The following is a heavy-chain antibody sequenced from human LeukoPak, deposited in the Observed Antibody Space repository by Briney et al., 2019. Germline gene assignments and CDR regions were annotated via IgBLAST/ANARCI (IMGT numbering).Heavy chain of an antibody. CDR1: GYTFNSYA. D-gene: IGHD1-26*01. CDR3: ARDRGSWGYYYGMDV. J-gene: IGHJ6*02. Sequence: GASVKVSCKASGYTFNSYAMHWVRQAPGQRLEWMGWINAGNGNTKYSQKFQGRVTITRDTSASTAYMELSSLTSEDTAVYYCARDRGSWGYYYGMDVWGQGTTVTVSS. V-gene: IGHV1-3*01. CDR2: INAGNGNT.